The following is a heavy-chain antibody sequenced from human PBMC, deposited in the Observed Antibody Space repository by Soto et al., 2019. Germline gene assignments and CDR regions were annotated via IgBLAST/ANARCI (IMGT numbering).Heavy chain of an antibody. V-gene: IGHV1-18*03. CDR2: ISAYNGNT. J-gene: IGHJ6*02. Sequence: GASVKVSCKASGDTFTSYGISWVRQAPGQGLEWMGWISAYNGNTNYAQKLQGRVTMTTDTSTSTAYMELRSLRSDDMAVYYCARDSTVVVPAAMPTYYYYGMDVWGQGTTVTVSS. CDR1: GDTFTSYG. CDR3: ARDSTVVVPAAMPTYYYYGMDV. D-gene: IGHD2-2*01.